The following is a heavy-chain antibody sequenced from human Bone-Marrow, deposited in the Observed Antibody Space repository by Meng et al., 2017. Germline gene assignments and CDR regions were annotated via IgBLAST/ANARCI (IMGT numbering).Heavy chain of an antibody. CDR1: GYSITGSYN. CDR3: ASSPGCSSTSCPAGY. J-gene: IGHJ4*02. V-gene: IGHV4-38-2*01. CDR2: IYQSEST. D-gene: IGHD2-2*01. Sequence: SETLSLTCAVSGYSITGSYNWGWIRQSPGKGLEWIGSIYQSESTYYNPSLKSRVTMSADTSKNQFSLKLTSVTAADTAVYYCASSPGCSSTSCPAGYWGQGTLVTVSS.